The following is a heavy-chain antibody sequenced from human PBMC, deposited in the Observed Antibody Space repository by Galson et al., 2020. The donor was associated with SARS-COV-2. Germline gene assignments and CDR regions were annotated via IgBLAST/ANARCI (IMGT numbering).Heavy chain of an antibody. CDR2: ISSSSSTI. Sequence: GGSLRLSCAASGFTFSSYSMNWVRQAPGKGLEWVSYISSSSSTIYYADSVKGRFTISRDNAKNSLYLQMNSLRAEDTAVYYCARDNYDGGIWFDPWGQGTLVTVSS. V-gene: IGHV3-48*01. CDR1: GFTFSSYS. D-gene: IGHD3-3*01. CDR3: ARDNYDGGIWFDP. J-gene: IGHJ5*02.